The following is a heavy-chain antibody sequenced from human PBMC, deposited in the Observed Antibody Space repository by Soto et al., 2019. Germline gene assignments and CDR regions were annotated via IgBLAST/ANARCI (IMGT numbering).Heavy chain of an antibody. D-gene: IGHD2-15*01. V-gene: IGHV4-30-4*01. CDR3: ARERADGGKIY. CDR1: GGSISSGDYY. CDR2: IYYSGNT. J-gene: IGHJ4*02. Sequence: QVQLQESGPGLVKPSQTLSLTCTVSGGSISSGDYYWSWIRQPPGKGLEWMGYIYYSGNTYYIPSLKRRVTISGDTSKNQFSLKLSSVTAADTAVYYCARERADGGKIYWGQGTLVTVSS.